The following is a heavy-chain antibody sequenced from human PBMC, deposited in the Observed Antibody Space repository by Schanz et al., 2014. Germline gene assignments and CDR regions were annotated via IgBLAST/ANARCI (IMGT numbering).Heavy chain of an antibody. Sequence: QVQLVQSGAEVVEPGASVKVSCKASGYTFTNYDINWVRQTTGQGLEWMGWMNPNIGNAGYDQKFRGILTMTGDTSISTAYMELSSLRSEDTAIYYCARITSYCNRGDCYFDYWGQGTLVTVSS. J-gene: IGHJ4*02. CDR2: MNPNIGNA. CDR1: GYTFTNYD. V-gene: IGHV1-8*01. D-gene: IGHD2-21*02. CDR3: ARITSYCNRGDCYFDY.